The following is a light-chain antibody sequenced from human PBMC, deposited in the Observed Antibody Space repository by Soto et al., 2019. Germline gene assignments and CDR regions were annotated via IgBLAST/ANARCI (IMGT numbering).Light chain of an antibody. Sequence: EIVLTQSPATLSVSPGERATLSCRASQSVSGNLAWYQQNPRQAPRLLIYGASNRATGIPDRFSGSGSGTDFTLTISRLEPEDFAVYYCQQYGSSGTFGQGTKVDI. CDR3: QQYGSSGT. CDR1: QSVSGN. J-gene: IGKJ1*01. CDR2: GAS. V-gene: IGKV3-20*01.